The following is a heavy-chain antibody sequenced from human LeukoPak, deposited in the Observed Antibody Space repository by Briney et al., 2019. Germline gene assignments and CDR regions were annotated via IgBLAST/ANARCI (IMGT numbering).Heavy chain of an antibody. D-gene: IGHD3-10*01. CDR1: GFTFSSYW. CDR2: IKQDGSEK. V-gene: IGHV3-7*01. CDR3: AWCPDYCGSGVFSS. J-gene: IGHJ5*02. Sequence: GGSLRLSCAASGFTFSSYWMSWVRQAPGKGLEWVANIKQDGSEKYYVDSVKGRFTISRDNAKNSLYLQMNSLRAEDTAVYYCAWCPDYCGSGVFSSWGQGTLVTVSS.